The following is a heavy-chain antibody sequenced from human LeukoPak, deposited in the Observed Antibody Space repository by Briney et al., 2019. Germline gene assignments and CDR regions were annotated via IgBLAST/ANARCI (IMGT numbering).Heavy chain of an antibody. Sequence: LTGGSLRLSCAASGFTFSSYSMNWVRQAPGKGLEWVSYISSSSTIYYADSVKGRFTISRDNAKNSLYLQMNSLRAEDTAVYYGARARLRWLQSDYYYGMDVWGQGTTVTVSS. CDR3: ARARLRWLQSDYYYGMDV. CDR2: ISSSSTI. J-gene: IGHJ6*02. D-gene: IGHD5-24*01. CDR1: GFTFSSYS. V-gene: IGHV3-48*04.